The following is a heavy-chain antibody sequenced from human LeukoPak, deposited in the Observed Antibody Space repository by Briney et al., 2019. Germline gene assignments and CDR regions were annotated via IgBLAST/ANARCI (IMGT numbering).Heavy chain of an antibody. D-gene: IGHD5-24*01. CDR1: GGSISSYY. Sequence: AETLSLTCTVSGGSISSYYWSWIRQPPGKGLEWIGYIYYSGGTDYNPSLKSRVTISVDTSKNQFSLKLRSVTAADTAVYYCARHVTISGPYDASDIWGQGTMVSVSP. V-gene: IGHV4-59*08. J-gene: IGHJ3*02. CDR3: ARHVTISGPYDASDI. CDR2: IYYSGGT.